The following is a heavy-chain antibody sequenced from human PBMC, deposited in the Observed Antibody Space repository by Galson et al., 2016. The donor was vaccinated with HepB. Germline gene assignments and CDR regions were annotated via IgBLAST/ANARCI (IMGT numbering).Heavy chain of an antibody. CDR2: ISSRGITT. D-gene: IGHD3-22*01. Sequence: SLRLSCAASGFTFSLNALTWVRQAPGKGLEWVSAISSRGITTFYSDSVKGRFTVSRDNSKNTLFLQMDSLRAEDTAMYYCAKDFGSTGYYQVFESWGQGTLVAVSS. CDR3: AKDFGSTGYYQVFES. CDR1: GFTFSLNA. V-gene: IGHV3-23*01. J-gene: IGHJ4*02.